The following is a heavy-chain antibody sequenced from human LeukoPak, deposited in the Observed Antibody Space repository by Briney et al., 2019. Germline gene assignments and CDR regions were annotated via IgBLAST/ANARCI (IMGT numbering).Heavy chain of an antibody. CDR1: GGSFSGYY. CDR2: INHSGST. D-gene: IGHD6-19*01. J-gene: IGHJ4*02. Sequence: SETLSLTCAVYGGSFSGYYWGWIRQPPGKGLEWIGEINHSGSTNYNPSLKSRVTISVDTSKNQFSLKLSSVTAADTAVYYCARGMENSSGWYAHFDYWGQGTLVTVSS. V-gene: IGHV4-34*01. CDR3: ARGMENSSGWYAHFDY.